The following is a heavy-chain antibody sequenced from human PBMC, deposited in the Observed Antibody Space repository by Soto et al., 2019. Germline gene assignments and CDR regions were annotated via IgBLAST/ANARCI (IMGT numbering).Heavy chain of an antibody. CDR1: GGSISRSSYY. D-gene: IGHD3-10*01. Sequence: QLQLQESGPGLVKPSETLSLTCTVSGGSISRSSYYWGWIRQPPGKGLEWIGSIYYSGSTYYNPSLKSRVTISVDTSKNQFSLKLSSVTAADTAVYYCARYMVRGVFYYYMDVWGKGTTVTVSS. V-gene: IGHV4-39*01. CDR2: IYYSGST. CDR3: ARYMVRGVFYYYMDV. J-gene: IGHJ6*03.